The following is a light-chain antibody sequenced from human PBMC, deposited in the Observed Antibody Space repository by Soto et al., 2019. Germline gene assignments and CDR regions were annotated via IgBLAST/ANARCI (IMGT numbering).Light chain of an antibody. CDR2: DVS. Sequence: QSVRTQPASVSGSPGQSITISCTGTSSDVGGYNYVSWYQQHPGKAPKLMIYDVSNRPSGVSNRFSGSKSGNTASLTISGLQAEDEADYYCSSYTSSSTFYVFGTGTKVTV. CDR1: SSDVGGYNY. CDR3: SSYTSSSTFYV. J-gene: IGLJ1*01. V-gene: IGLV2-14*01.